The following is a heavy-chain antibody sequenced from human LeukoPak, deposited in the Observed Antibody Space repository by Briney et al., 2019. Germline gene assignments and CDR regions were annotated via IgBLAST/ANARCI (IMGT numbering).Heavy chain of an antibody. Sequence: GGSLRLSCAASGFNFSNSGLHWVRQAPGKGLEWVAVIWSDGSNKYYADSVKGRFTISRDNSKNTLHLQMNTLRAEDTAVYYCARDLSNGYSYGSDYWGQGTLVTVSS. V-gene: IGHV3-33*01. CDR3: ARDLSNGYSYGSDY. CDR2: IWSDGSNK. D-gene: IGHD5-18*01. CDR1: GFNFSNSG. J-gene: IGHJ4*02.